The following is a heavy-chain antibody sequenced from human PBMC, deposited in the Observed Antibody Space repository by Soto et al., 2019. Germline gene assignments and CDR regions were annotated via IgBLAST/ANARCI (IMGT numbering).Heavy chain of an antibody. D-gene: IGHD6-13*01. V-gene: IGHV1-46*01. CDR1: GYTFTSYY. CDR2: INPSGGST. Sequence: GASVKVSCKASGYTFTSYYMHWVRQAPGQGXEWMGIINPSGGSTSYAQKFQGRVTMTRDTSTSTVYMELSSLRSEDTAVYYCARDSRPAAAGTSRGTFDYWGQGTLVTVSS. J-gene: IGHJ4*02. CDR3: ARDSRPAAAGTSRGTFDY.